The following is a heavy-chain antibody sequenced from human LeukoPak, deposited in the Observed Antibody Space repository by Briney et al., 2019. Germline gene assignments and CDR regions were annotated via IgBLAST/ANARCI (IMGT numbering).Heavy chain of an antibody. CDR2: ISWNGGKT. Sequence: PGGSLRLSCAASGFTFNSYGMHWVRQAPGKGLEWVSGISWNGGKTGYTDSVRGRFTISRDNATNSLYLQMNSLRAEDTALYYCARDYCGGGSCYGGHDHWGQGTLVTVSS. V-gene: IGHV3-20*04. CDR3: ARDYCGGGSCYGGHDH. J-gene: IGHJ4*02. CDR1: GFTFNSYG. D-gene: IGHD2-15*01.